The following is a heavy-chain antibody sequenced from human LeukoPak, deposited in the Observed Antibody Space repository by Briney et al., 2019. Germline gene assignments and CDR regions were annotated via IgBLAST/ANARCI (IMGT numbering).Heavy chain of an antibody. V-gene: IGHV1-3*01. CDR1: GYTFTSYA. CDR2: INAGNGNT. J-gene: IGHJ4*02. D-gene: IGHD2-2*02. CDR3: ARDRGYRSSTSYYTPGGR. Sequence: GASVKVSCKASGYTFTSYAMHWVRQAPGQRLEWMGWINAGNGNTKYSQKFQGRVTITRDTSASTAYMELSSLRSEDTAVYYCARDRGYRSSTSYYTPGGRWGQGTLVTVSS.